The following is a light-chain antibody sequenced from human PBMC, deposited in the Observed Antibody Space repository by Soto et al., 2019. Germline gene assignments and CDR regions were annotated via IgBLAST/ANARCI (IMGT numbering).Light chain of an antibody. Sequence: QSALTRPPSAYGSPGQSVTISCTGTSSDVGGYNCVSWYQQHPGKAPTLMIYEVSKRPSGVPDRFSGSKSGNTASLSVSGLQAEDEADYYCSSYAGSNIPVVFGGGTKLTVL. CDR1: SSDVGGYNC. V-gene: IGLV2-8*01. CDR2: EVS. CDR3: SSYAGSNIPVV. J-gene: IGLJ2*01.